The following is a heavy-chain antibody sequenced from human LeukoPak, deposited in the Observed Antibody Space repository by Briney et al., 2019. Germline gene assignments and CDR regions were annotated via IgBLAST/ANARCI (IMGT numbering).Heavy chain of an antibody. D-gene: IGHD5-12*01. CDR3: ARSIVATIGLHYYYYYCMDV. CDR1: GFTFSSYW. J-gene: IGHJ6*03. CDR2: INSDGSST. V-gene: IGHV3-74*01. Sequence: GGSLRLSCAASGFTFSSYWMHWVRQAPGKGLVWVSRINSDGSSTSYADSVKGRFTISRDNAKNTLYLQMNSLRAEDTAVYYCARSIVATIGLHYYYYYCMDVWGKGTTATISS.